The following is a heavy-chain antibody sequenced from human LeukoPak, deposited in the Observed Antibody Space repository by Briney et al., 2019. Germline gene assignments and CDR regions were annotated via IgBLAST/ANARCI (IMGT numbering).Heavy chain of an antibody. Sequence: GGSLRLSCVASGLTCDDCAMHWVRHAPGKGLEWVSGICWNRGSVGYADSVKGRFTISRDKAKNSLYLQMNSLRVEDTALYYCAKYDRVDLEAFDMWGQGTMVTVSS. CDR3: AKYDRVDLEAFDM. J-gene: IGHJ3*02. CDR1: GLTCDDCA. V-gene: IGHV3-9*01. CDR2: ICWNRGSV. D-gene: IGHD5-12*01.